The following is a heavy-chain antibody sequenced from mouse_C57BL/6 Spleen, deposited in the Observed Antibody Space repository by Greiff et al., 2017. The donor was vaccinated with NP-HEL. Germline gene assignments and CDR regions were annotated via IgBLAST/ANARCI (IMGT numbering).Heavy chain of an antibody. Sequence: QVQLKESGAELVRPGASVTLSCKASGYTFTVYEMHWVKQTPVHGLEWIGAIDPETGGTAYNQKFKGKAILTADKSSSTAYMELRSLTSEDSAVYYCTSTMITARSSYYFDYWGQGTTLTVSS. J-gene: IGHJ2*01. CDR3: TSTMITARSSYYFDY. CDR2: IDPETGGT. CDR1: GYTFTVYE. D-gene: IGHD2-4*01. V-gene: IGHV1-15*01.